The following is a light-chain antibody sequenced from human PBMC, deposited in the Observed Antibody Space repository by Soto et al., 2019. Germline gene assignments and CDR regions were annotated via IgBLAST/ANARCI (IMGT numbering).Light chain of an antibody. V-gene: IGLV1-51*01. CDR1: SSNIGNNY. CDR2: DNN. Sequence: QSVLTQPPSVSAAPGQKVTISCSGSSSNIGNNYVSWYQQLPGTAPKLLIYDNNKRPSGIPGRFSDSKSGTSATLGITGLQTGDEADYYCGTWDSSLSAGVFGGGTKVTVL. CDR3: GTWDSSLSAGV. J-gene: IGLJ3*02.